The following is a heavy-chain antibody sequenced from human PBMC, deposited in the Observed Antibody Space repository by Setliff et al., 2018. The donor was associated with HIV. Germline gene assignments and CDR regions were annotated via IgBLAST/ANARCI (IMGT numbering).Heavy chain of an antibody. D-gene: IGHD3-22*01. CDR1: GYTFTGYY. V-gene: IGHV1-2*02. Sequence: ASVKVSCKASGYTFTGYYMHWVRQAPGRGLEWMGWINPNNGGTNYAQKFQDRVTMTRDTSTTTVNMELSSLRSEDTAMYYCARPLVTSGYYPDYFDSWGQGTLVTVSS. J-gene: IGHJ4*02. CDR3: ARPLVTSGYYPDYFDS. CDR2: INPNNGGT.